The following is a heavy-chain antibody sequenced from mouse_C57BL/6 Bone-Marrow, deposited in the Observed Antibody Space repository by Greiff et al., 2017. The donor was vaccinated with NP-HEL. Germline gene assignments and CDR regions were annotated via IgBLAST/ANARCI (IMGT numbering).Heavy chain of an antibody. V-gene: IGHV1-74*01. CDR1: GYTFTSYW. Sequence: QVQLKQPGAELVKPGASVKVSCKASGYTFTSYWMHWVKQRPGQGLEWIGRIHPSDSDTNYNQKFKGKATLTVDKSSSTAYMQLSSLTSEDSAVYYCAISHRHYYAMDYWGQGTSVTVSS. CDR2: IHPSDSDT. CDR3: AISHRHYYAMDY. J-gene: IGHJ4*01.